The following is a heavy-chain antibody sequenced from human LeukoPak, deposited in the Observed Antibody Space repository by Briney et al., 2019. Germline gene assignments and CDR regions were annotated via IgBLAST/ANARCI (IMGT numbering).Heavy chain of an antibody. CDR3: ARDEKNSSWYVYLSYGMDV. D-gene: IGHD6-13*01. Sequence: ASVKVSCKASGYTFTSYGISWVRQAPGQGLEWMGWISAYNGNTNYAQKLQGRVTMTTDTSTSTAYMELRSLRSDDTAVYYCARDEKNSSWYVYLSYGMDVWGKGTTVTVSS. V-gene: IGHV1-18*04. J-gene: IGHJ6*04. CDR2: ISAYNGNT. CDR1: GYTFTSYG.